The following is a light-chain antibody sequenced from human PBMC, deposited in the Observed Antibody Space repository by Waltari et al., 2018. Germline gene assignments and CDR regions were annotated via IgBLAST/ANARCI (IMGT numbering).Light chain of an antibody. CDR2: DVS. J-gene: IGLJ2*01. V-gene: IGLV2-14*03. CDR3: TSYTSTNTVI. CDR1: SSDIGGYHD. Sequence: QSVLTQPASVSGAPGQSITISCTGPSSDIGGYHDVSWYQQPPGKAPKLLIYDVSMCPSGVSHRFSCSKSGNTASLTISGLQAEDEAHYYCTSYTSTNTVIFGGGTKVTVL.